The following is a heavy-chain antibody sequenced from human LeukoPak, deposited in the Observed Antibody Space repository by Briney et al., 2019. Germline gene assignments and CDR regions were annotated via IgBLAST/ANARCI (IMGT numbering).Heavy chain of an antibody. CDR2: ISSSSSYI. CDR3: ARLGKGMRAFDI. J-gene: IGHJ3*02. CDR1: GFTFSNYS. D-gene: IGHD3-10*01. Sequence: KLGGSLRLSCAASGFTFSNYSMNWVRQAPGKGLEWVSSISSSSSYIPYADSVKGRFTISRDNAKNSLYLQMNSLRAEDTAVYYCARLGKGMRAFDIWGQGTMVTVSS. V-gene: IGHV3-21*01.